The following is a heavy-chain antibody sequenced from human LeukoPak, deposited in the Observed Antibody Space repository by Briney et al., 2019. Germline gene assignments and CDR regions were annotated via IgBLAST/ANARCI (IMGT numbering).Heavy chain of an antibody. V-gene: IGHV1-18*01. D-gene: IGHD2-2*02. CDR2: ISVYNANT. J-gene: IGHJ4*02. Sequence: EASVKVSCKASGYTTNSYGIALVRQAPGQGPEWMGWISVYNANTRNAQKFQDRVTMTTDASTSTAYMELRSLTSDDTAVYYCARDSGTWVECTRTSCYIAYWGQGTLVSVSS. CDR1: GYTTNSYG. CDR3: ARDSGTWVECTRTSCYIAY.